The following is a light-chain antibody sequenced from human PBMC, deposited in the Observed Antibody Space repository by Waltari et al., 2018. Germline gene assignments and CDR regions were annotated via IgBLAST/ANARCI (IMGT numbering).Light chain of an antibody. CDR2: DDS. CDR3: QVWDSSSDHWV. V-gene: IGLV3-21*04. CDR1: NIGSKS. Sequence: SYVLTQPPSVSVAPGKTARITCGGNNIGSKSVHWYQQKPGQAPVVVMYDDSDRPSGIPERFSGSNSGNTATLPISRVEAGDEADYYCQVWDSSSDHWVFGGGTKLTVL. J-gene: IGLJ3*02.